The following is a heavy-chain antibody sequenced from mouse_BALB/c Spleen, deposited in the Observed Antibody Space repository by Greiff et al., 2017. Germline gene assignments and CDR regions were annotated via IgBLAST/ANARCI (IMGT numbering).Heavy chain of an antibody. CDR3: TRGLLYAMDY. J-gene: IGHJ4*01. V-gene: IGHV1-15*01. D-gene: IGHD1-1*01. CDR1: GYTFTDYE. CDR2: IDPETGGT. Sequence: QVQLKQSGAELVRPGASVTLSCKASGYTFTDYEMHWVKQTPVHGLEWIGAIDPETGGTAYNQKFKGKATLTADKSSSTAYMELRSLTSEDSAVYYCTRGLLYAMDYWGQGTSVTVSS.